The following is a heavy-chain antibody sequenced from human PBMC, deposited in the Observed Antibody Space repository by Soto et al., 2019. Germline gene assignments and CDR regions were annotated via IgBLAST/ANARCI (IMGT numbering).Heavy chain of an antibody. Sequence: SETLSLTCTVSGGSISSGDYYWSWIRQPPGKGLEWIGYIYYSGSTYYNPSLKSRVTISVDTSKNQFSLKLSSVTAADTAVYYCARDLGSATSSGDPDYYYYGMDVWGQGTTVTVSS. CDR2: IYYSGST. J-gene: IGHJ6*02. V-gene: IGHV4-30-4*01. CDR1: GGSISSGDYY. D-gene: IGHD2-15*01. CDR3: ARDLGSATSSGDPDYYYYGMDV.